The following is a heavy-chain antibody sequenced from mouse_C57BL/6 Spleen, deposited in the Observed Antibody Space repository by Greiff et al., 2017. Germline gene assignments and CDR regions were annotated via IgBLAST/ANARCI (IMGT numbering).Heavy chain of an antibody. CDR3: ARGDPAWFAD. V-gene: IGHV1-64*01. Sequence: QVQLQQPGAELVKPGASVKLSCKASGYTFTSYWMHWVKQRPGQGLEWIGMIHPNSGSTNYNEKFKSKATLTVDKSSSTASMQLSSLTADDSAVYYCARGDPAWFADWGQGTLVTVSA. CDR1: GYTFTSYW. CDR2: IHPNSGST. J-gene: IGHJ3*01.